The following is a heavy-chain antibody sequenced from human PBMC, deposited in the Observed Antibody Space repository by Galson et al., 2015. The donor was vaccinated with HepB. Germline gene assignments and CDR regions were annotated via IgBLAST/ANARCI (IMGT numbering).Heavy chain of an antibody. J-gene: IGHJ6*02. D-gene: IGHD5-18*01. Sequence: SLRLSCAASGFTFSSYGMHWVRQAPGKGLEWVAVISYDGSNKYYADSVKGRFTISRDNSKNTLYLQMNSLRAEDTAVYYCAKEGPDTNGMDVWGQGTTVTVSS. CDR2: ISYDGSNK. CDR1: GFTFSSYG. CDR3: AKEGPDTNGMDV. V-gene: IGHV3-30*18.